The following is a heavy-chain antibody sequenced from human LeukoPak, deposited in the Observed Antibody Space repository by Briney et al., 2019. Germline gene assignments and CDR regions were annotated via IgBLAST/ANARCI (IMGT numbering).Heavy chain of an antibody. D-gene: IGHD3-10*01. Sequence: ASVKVSCKASGYAFTGSYIHWVRQAPGQGLEWMGWINPNSGGTDYGKKFQGRVTMTGDTSINTAYMELSSLRSDGTAVYFCARGGYYASGDYWGQGTLVTVSS. V-gene: IGHV1-2*02. CDR2: INPNSGGT. CDR3: ARGGYYASGDY. CDR1: GYAFTGSY. J-gene: IGHJ4*02.